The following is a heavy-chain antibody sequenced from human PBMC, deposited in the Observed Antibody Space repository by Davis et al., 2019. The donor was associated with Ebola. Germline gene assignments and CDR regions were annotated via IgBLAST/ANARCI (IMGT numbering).Heavy chain of an antibody. CDR1: GASISGIY. Sequence: PSETLSLTCGLYGASISGIYWTWVRQSPRKGLEWNGEISHSGRTNYNTSVKSRVRISLDTSKNQVSLNRYSVTAADAGLYYCAGIRGQWLQDWGLGTLVTVSS. V-gene: IGHV4-34*01. CDR2: ISHSGRT. CDR3: AGIRGQWLQD. D-gene: IGHD6-19*01. J-gene: IGHJ4*02.